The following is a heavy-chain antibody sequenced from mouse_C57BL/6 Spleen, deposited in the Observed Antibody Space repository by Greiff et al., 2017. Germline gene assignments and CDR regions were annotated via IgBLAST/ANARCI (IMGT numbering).Heavy chain of an antibody. J-gene: IGHJ1*03. V-gene: IGHV10-3*01. CDR3: VRDEYYYGSAWYFDV. CDR1: GFTFNTYA. Sequence: DVKLVESGGGLVQPKGSLKLSCAASGFTFNTYAMHWVRQAPGKGLEWVARIRSKSSNYATYYADSVKDRFTISRDDSQSMLYLQMNNLKTEDTAMYYCVRDEYYYGSAWYFDVWRTGTTVTVSS. D-gene: IGHD1-1*01. CDR2: IRSKSSNYAT.